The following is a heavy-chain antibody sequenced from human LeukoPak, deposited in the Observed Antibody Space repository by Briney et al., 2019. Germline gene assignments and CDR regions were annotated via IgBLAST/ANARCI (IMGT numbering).Heavy chain of an antibody. J-gene: IGHJ4*02. Sequence: GGSLRLSCAASGFTFSSYFMHWVRQAPGKGLVWVSRVSSDGTYTEYADSVKGRFTISRDNAKNSLYLQMNSLRAEDTAVYYCAREPPGGYSSSWSLDYWGQGTLVTVSS. CDR1: GFTFSSYF. CDR3: AREPPGGYSSSWSLDY. CDR2: VSSDGTYT. D-gene: IGHD6-13*01. V-gene: IGHV3-74*03.